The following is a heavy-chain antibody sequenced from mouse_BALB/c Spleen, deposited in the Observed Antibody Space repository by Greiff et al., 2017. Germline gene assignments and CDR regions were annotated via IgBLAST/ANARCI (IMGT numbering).Heavy chain of an antibody. Sequence: QVQLKESGAELVRPGSSVKISCKASGYAFSSYWMNWVKQRPGQGLEWIGQIYPGDGDTNYNGKFKGKATLTADKSSSTAYMQLSSLTSEDSAVYFCANHLLWTVWGAGTTVTVSS. J-gene: IGHJ1*01. V-gene: IGHV1-80*01. D-gene: IGHD2-1*01. CDR2: IYPGDGDT. CDR1: GYAFSSYW. CDR3: ANHLLWTV.